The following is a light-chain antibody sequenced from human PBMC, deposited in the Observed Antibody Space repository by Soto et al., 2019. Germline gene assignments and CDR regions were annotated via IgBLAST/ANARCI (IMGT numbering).Light chain of an antibody. J-gene: IGLJ1*01. Sequence: QSALTQPPSTSGSPGQSVTISCTGTKNDIGVYDFVSWYQHHPGKAPRLIIYEVVQRPSGVPDRFSGSKSGNTASLTVSGLQAADEGDYYCCSSGGSPTYVFGTGTKVTV. CDR3: CSSGGSPTYV. CDR1: KNDIGVYDF. V-gene: IGLV2-8*01. CDR2: EVV.